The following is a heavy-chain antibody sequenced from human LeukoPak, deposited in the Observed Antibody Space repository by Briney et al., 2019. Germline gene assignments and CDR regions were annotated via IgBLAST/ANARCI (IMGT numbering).Heavy chain of an antibody. J-gene: IGHJ4*02. CDR1: GGTFSSYA. CDR2: IIPIFGTA. CDR3: ARQNYGWYFDY. D-gene: IGHD3-10*01. V-gene: IGHV1-69*05. Sequence: GASVTVSCKASGGTFSSYAISWVRQAPGQGLEWMGGIIPIFGTASYAQKFQGRVTMTRDMSTSTVYMELSSLRSEDTAVYYCARQNYGWYFDYWGQGTLVTVSS.